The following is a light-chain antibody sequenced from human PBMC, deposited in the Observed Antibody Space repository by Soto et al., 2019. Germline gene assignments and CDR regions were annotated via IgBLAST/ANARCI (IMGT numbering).Light chain of an antibody. J-gene: IGLJ2*01. V-gene: IGLV2-14*01. CDR1: SSDIGAYNF. CDR3: GAYTGSTLGI. CDR2: EVI. Sequence: QSALTQPASVSGSPGQSITISCTGTSSDIGAYNFVSWYQQYPGEAPKLMIYEVIHRPSGVSDRFSGSKSGNTASLTISGLQPEDEADYYCGAYTGSTLGIFGGGTKVTVL.